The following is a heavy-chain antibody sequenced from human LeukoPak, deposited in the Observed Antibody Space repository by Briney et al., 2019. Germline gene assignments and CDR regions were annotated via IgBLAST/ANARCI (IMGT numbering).Heavy chain of an antibody. V-gene: IGHV3-74*01. CDR3: ARQKYLRGPDVEYFDY. CDR2: INTNGSPT. J-gene: IGHJ4*02. D-gene: IGHD5/OR15-5a*01. CDR1: GFTFSSYW. Sequence: GRSLRLSCAASGFTFSSYWMHWVRQAPGKGLVWVARINTNGSPTQYADSVKGRFTISRENAKNSLYLQMNSLRAEDTAVYYCARQKYLRGPDVEYFDYWGQGTLVTVSS.